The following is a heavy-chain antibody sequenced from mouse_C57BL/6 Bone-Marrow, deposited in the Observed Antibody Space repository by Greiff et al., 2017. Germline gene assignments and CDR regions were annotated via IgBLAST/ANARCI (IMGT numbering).Heavy chain of an antibody. V-gene: IGHV1-61*01. CDR3: AREPYGPRTY. CDR2: IYPSDSET. J-gene: IGHJ2*01. D-gene: IGHD1-1*02. CDR1: GYTFTSYW. Sequence: QVQLKQPGAELVRPGSSVKLSCKASGYTFTSYWMEWVKQRPGQGLEWIGNIYPSDSETHYNQKFKDKATLTVDKSSSTAYMQLSSLTSADSAVYYFAREPYGPRTYWGPGTPLTVSS.